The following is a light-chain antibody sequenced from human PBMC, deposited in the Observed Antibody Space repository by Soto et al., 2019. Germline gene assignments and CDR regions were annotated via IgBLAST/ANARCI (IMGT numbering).Light chain of an antibody. J-gene: IGKJ5*01. CDR1: QTISSW. CDR2: AAS. Sequence: IQMTQSPSTLSASVGDRVTITCRASQTISSWLAWYQQKPGKAPKLLIYAASTLESGASSRFSGSGSGTDFTLTISSLQTEDSATYYCQQSYSMPITFGQGTRLEIK. V-gene: IGKV1-5*01. CDR3: QQSYSMPIT.